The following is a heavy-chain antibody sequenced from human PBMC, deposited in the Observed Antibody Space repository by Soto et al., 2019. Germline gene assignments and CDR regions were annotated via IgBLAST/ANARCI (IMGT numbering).Heavy chain of an antibody. Sequence: EVQLVESGGGLVQPGGSLRLSCAVSGFIISTNYMSWVRQAPGKGLEWVSVIYIDGRTDYADSVQGRFTVSRDTSKNKLYLQLNIFRAEDTAVYYCTRDSSYYGAGRGVLDYWGQGTLVTLSS. J-gene: IGHJ4*02. CDR2: IYIDGRT. CDR1: GFIISTNY. CDR3: TRDSSYYGAGRGVLDY. V-gene: IGHV3-66*01. D-gene: IGHD3-10*01.